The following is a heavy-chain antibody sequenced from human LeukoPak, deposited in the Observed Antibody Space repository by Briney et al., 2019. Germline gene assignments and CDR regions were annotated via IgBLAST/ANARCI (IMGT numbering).Heavy chain of an antibody. D-gene: IGHD2-15*01. CDR2: ISSSSSTI. CDR1: GFTFSSYS. J-gene: IGHJ4*02. V-gene: IGHV3-48*04. Sequence: GGSLRLSCAASGFTFSSYSMNWVRQAPGKGLEWVSYISSSSSTIYYADSVKGRFTISRDNAKNSLYLQMNSLRADDTAVYYCAREDVVVVAALYYFDYWGQGTLVTVSS. CDR3: AREDVVVVAALYYFDY.